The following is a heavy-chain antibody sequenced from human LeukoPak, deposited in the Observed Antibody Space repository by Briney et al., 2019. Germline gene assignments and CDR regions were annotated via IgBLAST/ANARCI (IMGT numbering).Heavy chain of an antibody. J-gene: IGHJ5*02. V-gene: IGHV3-48*03. CDR2: IRGSGSTI. D-gene: IGHD4/OR15-4a*01. Sequence: PGGSLRLSCAVSGFTFSNFEMNWVRQAPGRGLEWVSYIRGSGSTIYYADSVKGRFTISRDNAKNSLYLQMNSLRAEDTAVYYCARGVLMGLGYNWVDPWGQGTLVIVSS. CDR1: GFTFSNFE. CDR3: ARGVLMGLGYNWVDP.